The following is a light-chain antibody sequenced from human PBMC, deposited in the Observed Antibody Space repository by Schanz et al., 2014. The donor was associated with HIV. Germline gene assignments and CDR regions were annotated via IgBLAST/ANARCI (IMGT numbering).Light chain of an antibody. CDR2: KAS. V-gene: IGKV1-5*03. Sequence: DIQMTQSPSTLSASVGDRVSITCRASQSISSWLAWYQQRPGKAPKLLIYKASSLEPGVPSRFSGRGYGTEFTLTISSLQPDDIATYYCQQYESSSWTFGQGTKVEIK. CDR1: QSISSW. J-gene: IGKJ1*01. CDR3: QQYESSSWT.